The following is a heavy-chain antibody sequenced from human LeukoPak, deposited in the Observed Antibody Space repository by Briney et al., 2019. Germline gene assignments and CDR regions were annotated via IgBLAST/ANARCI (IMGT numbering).Heavy chain of an antibody. CDR1: GGSFSGYY. D-gene: IGHD1-26*01. V-gene: IGHV4-34*01. CDR2: INHSGST. Sequence: SGTLSLTCAVYGGSFSGYYWSWIRQPPGKGLEWIGEINHSGSTNYNPSLKSRVTISVDTSKNQFSLKLSSVTAADTAVYYCAREWGEYHFDYWGQGTLVTVSS. CDR3: AREWGEYHFDY. J-gene: IGHJ4*02.